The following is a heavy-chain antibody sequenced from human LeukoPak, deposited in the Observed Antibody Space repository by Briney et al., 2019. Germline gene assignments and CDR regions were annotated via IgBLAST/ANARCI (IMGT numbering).Heavy chain of an antibody. CDR2: INHGGST. Sequence: SETLSLTCAVYGGSFSGYYWSWLRQPPGKGLEWIGEINHGGSTNYNPSLKSRVTISVDTSKNQFSLKLSSVTAADTAVYYCARKRKVLLWFGELLWYFDYWGQGTLVTVSS. CDR3: ARKRKVLLWFGELLWYFDY. CDR1: GGSFSGYY. J-gene: IGHJ4*02. D-gene: IGHD3-10*01. V-gene: IGHV4-34*01.